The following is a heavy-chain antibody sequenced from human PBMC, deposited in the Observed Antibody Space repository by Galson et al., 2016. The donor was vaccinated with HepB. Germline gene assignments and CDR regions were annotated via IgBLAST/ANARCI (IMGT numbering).Heavy chain of an antibody. CDR2: ITSNGDST. CDR3: ARGSDYVWGSLSYFDY. Sequence: SLRLSCAASGFTFSSYAMHWVRQAPGKGLEYVSGITSNGDSTYYADSVKGRFTISRDNSKNTLYLQMSSLSPEDTAVYYCARGSDYVWGSLSYFDYWGQGTLVTVSS. CDR1: GFTFSSYA. D-gene: IGHD3-16*01. J-gene: IGHJ4*02. V-gene: IGHV3-64D*06.